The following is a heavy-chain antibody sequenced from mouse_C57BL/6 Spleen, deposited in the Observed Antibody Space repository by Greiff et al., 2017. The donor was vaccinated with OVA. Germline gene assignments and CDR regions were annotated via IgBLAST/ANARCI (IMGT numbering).Heavy chain of an antibody. CDR2: ISSGSSTI. V-gene: IGHV5-17*01. CDR3: ATNWGLYYAMDY. D-gene: IGHD4-1*01. J-gene: IGHJ4*01. Sequence: EVKLQESGGGLVKPGGSLKLSCAASGFTFSDYGMHWVRQAPEKGLEWVAYISSGSSTIYYADTVKGRFTISRDNAKNTLFLQMTSLRSEDTAMYYCATNWGLYYAMDYWGQGTSVTVSS. CDR1: GFTFSDYG.